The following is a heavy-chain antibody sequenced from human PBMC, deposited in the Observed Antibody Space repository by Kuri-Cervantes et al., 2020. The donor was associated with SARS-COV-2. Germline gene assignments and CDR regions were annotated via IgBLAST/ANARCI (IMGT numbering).Heavy chain of an antibody. Sequence: GGSRRLPCAASGFTFSSNAMSWVRQAPGKGLEWVPAISGSGGSTYHADSVEGRFTISRDNSKNTLYLQMNNLRTEDTAVYYCARGGMKRQLIPPFDYWGQGTLVTVSS. J-gene: IGHJ4*02. V-gene: IGHV3-23*01. D-gene: IGHD5-18*01. CDR2: ISGSGGST. CDR3: ARGGMKRQLIPPFDY. CDR1: GFTFSSNA.